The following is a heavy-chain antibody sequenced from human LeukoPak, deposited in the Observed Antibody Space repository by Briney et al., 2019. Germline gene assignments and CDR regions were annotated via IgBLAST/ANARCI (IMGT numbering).Heavy chain of an antibody. CDR2: IRQVGRNK. D-gene: IGHD4-17*01. V-gene: IGHV3-30*02. CDR3: SRGCGDYWSWYR. CDR1: GFTLSWYL. J-gene: IGHJ4*02. Sequence: GGSLTHSCAACGFTLSWYLLHRVRQPPGKGVEGVGFIRQVGRNKYYADSPKGRITLSRDNYQNTLFLQTNSLPEEGTGGYYFSRGCGDYWSWYRWGQGTLVTVSS.